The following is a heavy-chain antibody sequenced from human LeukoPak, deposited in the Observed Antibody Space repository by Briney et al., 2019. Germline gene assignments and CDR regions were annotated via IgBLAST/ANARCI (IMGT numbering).Heavy chain of an antibody. J-gene: IGHJ4*02. CDR1: GFTFSNAW. D-gene: IGHD2-21*01. V-gene: IGHV3-15*01. CDR3: ATGLVFDY. Sequence: KTGGSLRLSCAASGFTFSNAWMNWVRQAPGKGLEWVGRIKSRADGGTTDYAAPVKGRFTISRDDSKNTSDLQVNSLKTEDTAVYYCATGLVFDYWGQGTLVTVSS. CDR2: IKSRADGGTT.